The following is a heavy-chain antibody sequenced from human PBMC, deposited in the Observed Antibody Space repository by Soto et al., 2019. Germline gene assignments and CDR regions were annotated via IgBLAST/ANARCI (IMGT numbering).Heavy chain of an antibody. Sequence: GASVKVSCKASGYTFTSYGISWVRQAPGQGLEWMGWISAYNGNTNYAQKLQGRVTMTTDTSTSTAYMELRSLRSDDTAVYYCARRVVIPYYYYGMVVWGQGTTVTVSS. V-gene: IGHV1-18*01. CDR2: ISAYNGNT. J-gene: IGHJ6*02. CDR3: ARRVVIPYYYYGMVV. D-gene: IGHD3-22*01. CDR1: GYTFTSYG.